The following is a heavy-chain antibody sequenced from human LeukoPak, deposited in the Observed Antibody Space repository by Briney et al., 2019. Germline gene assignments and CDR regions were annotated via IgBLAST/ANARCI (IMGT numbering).Heavy chain of an antibody. CDR1: GFTFSNYW. V-gene: IGHV3-74*01. CDR3: ARDKITGASTNDY. Sequence: PGGSLRLSCAASGFTFSNYWMHWVRQAPGKGLVWLSRIDSDGSTTNYADSVKGRFTTSRDNAKNTLYLQMNSLRVEDTAVYYCARDKITGASTNDYWGQGTLVTVSS. CDR2: IDSDGSTT. D-gene: IGHD1-14*01. J-gene: IGHJ4*02.